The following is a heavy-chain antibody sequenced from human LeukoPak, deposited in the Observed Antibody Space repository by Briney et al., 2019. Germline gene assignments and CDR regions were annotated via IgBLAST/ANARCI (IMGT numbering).Heavy chain of an antibody. V-gene: IGHV3-49*03. D-gene: IGHD1-1*01. Sequence: GGSLRLSCTSSGFTFREFAVSWFRQAPGKGLEWIGFIRSSIYGGTPKAAASVKGRFIFSRGDSKGVAYLRMNSLKTDDTAVYFWPWEWGNGNDLRPDSWGHGTLVTVSS. J-gene: IGHJ5*01. CDR3: PWEWGNGNDLRPDS. CDR1: GFTFREFA. CDR2: IRSSIYGGTP.